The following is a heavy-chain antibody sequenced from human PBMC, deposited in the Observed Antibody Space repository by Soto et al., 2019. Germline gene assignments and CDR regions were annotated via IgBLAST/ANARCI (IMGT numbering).Heavy chain of an antibody. CDR2: INPNSGDT. CDR1: GYTFTGYY. V-gene: IGHV1-2*02. J-gene: IGHJ6*02. Sequence: ASVKVSCKASGYTFTGYYMHRVRRAPGQGLEWMGWINPNSGDTNYAQKFQGRVTMTRDTSISTAYMELSRLRSDDTAVYYCARDGGTYYYYGMDVWGQGTTVTVSS. CDR3: ARDGGTYYYYGMDV. D-gene: IGHD1-1*01.